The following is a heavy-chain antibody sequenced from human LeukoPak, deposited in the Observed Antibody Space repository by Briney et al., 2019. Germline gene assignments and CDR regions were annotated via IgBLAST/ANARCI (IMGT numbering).Heavy chain of an antibody. D-gene: IGHD5-18*01. V-gene: IGHV3-30*18. CDR3: AKGLQLWAPIDY. CDR2: ISYDGSNK. J-gene: IGHJ4*02. CDR1: GFTFSSYG. Sequence: GRSLRLSCAASGFTFSSYGMHWVRQAPGKGLEWEAVISYDGSNKYYADSVKGRFTISRDNSKNTLYLQMNSLRAEDTAVYYCAKGLQLWAPIDYWGQGTLVTVSS.